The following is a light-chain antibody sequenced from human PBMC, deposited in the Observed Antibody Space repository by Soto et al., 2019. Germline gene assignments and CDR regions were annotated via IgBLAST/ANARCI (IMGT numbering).Light chain of an antibody. J-gene: IGLJ2*01. CDR2: DTN. Sequence: QAVVTQEPSLTVSPGGTVTLTCGFSTGAVTSGHYPYWFQQKPGQAPRTLIYDTNNKHSWTPARFSGSLLGGKAALTLSGAQPEDEADYYCLFSYSGARVFGGGTKVTVL. V-gene: IGLV7-46*01. CDR1: TGAVTSGHY. CDR3: LFSYSGARV.